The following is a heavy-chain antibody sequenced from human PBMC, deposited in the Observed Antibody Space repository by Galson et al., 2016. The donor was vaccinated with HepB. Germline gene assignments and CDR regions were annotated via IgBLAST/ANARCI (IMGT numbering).Heavy chain of an antibody. V-gene: IGHV3-23*01. Sequence: SLRLSCAASGFTFSSFAMSWVRQAPGKGLEWVSGISGSGGSTFYADSVKGRFTISRDNSKNTLYLQMNTLRADDTAVYYCATVRRDTSSSGQFYYFYMDVWGIGTTVTVSS. CDR2: ISGSGGST. J-gene: IGHJ6*03. D-gene: IGHD6-6*01. CDR1: GFTFSSFA. CDR3: ATVRRDTSSSGQFYYFYMDV.